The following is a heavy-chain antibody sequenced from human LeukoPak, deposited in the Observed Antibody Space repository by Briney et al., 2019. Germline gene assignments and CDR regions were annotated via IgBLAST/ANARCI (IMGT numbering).Heavy chain of an antibody. J-gene: IGHJ5*02. CDR1: GFTFSSYA. CDR3: AKDPRYYYDSSGYYSNWFDP. Sequence: GGSLRLSCAASGFTFSSYAMSWVRQAPGKGLEWVSAISGSGGSTYYADSVKGRFTISRDNSKNTLYLQMNSLRAEETAVYYCAKDPRYYYDSSGYYSNWFDPWGQGTLVTVSS. D-gene: IGHD3-22*01. V-gene: IGHV3-23*01. CDR2: ISGSGGST.